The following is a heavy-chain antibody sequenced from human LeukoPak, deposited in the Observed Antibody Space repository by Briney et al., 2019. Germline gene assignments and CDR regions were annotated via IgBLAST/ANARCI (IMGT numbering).Heavy chain of an antibody. CDR1: GFSSNSA. D-gene: IGHD5-12*01. J-gene: IGHJ4*02. CDR2: IIASSGST. Sequence: PGGSLRLSCAASGFSSNSAMSWVRQAPGKGLEWVSLIIASSGSTFYADSVKGRFTISRDNSKNTLFLQMKSLRAEDTAAYYCTMGADDYIEIGYFDCSSQGSLVTVSS. CDR3: TMGADDYIEIGYFDC. V-gene: IGHV3-23*01.